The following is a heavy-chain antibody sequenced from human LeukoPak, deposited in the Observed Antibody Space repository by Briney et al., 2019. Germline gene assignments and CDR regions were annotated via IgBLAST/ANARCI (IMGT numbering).Heavy chain of an antibody. D-gene: IGHD6-19*01. CDR2: IYTSGST. Sequence: SETLSLTCTVSGGSISSYYWTWIRRPAGKGLEWIGRIYTSGSTNYNPSLNSRVTMSVDTSKKQFSLKLSSVTAADTAVYYCARQIAVAGKAGIDYWGQGTLVTVSS. J-gene: IGHJ4*02. V-gene: IGHV4-4*07. CDR3: ARQIAVAGKAGIDY. CDR1: GGSISSYY.